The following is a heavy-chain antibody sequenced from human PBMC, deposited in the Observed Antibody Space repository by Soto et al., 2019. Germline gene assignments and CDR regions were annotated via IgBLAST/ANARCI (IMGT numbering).Heavy chain of an antibody. J-gene: IGHJ6*02. V-gene: IGHV3-30-3*01. CDR3: ARETYFYAGSGYGGLSYGGVDV. Sequence: QVQLVESGGGVVQPGRSLRLSCAASGFTFSSDAMYWVRQAPGKGLEWVAVITYEGYNKYYGDAVKGRFTISRDNSKDIVYRQMDSLTCEDSAVYFCARETYFYAGSGYGGLSYGGVDVWGQGTMVTVSS. D-gene: IGHD3-22*01. CDR1: GFTFSSDA. CDR2: ITYEGYNK.